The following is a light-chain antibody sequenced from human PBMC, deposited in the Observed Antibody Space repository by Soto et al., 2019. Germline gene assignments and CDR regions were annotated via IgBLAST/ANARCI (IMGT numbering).Light chain of an antibody. CDR3: CSYAGTYPVV. CDR2: DVN. J-gene: IGLJ3*02. Sequence: SALTQPRSVSGSPGQSVTISCTGTSSDVGAYTYVSWYQHHPGKAPKLIIYDVNKGTSGVPDRFSGSKSGNTASLTISGLRAEDEADYYCCSYAGTYPVVFGGGTKVTV. V-gene: IGLV2-11*01. CDR1: SSDVGAYTY.